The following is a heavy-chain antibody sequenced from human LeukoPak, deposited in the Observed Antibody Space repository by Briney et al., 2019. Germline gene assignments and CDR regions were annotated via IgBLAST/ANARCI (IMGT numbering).Heavy chain of an antibody. CDR3: ARAGYAAVAGTGYFQH. V-gene: IGHV4-59*01. Sequence: SETLSLTCTVSGGSISSYYWSWIRQPPGKGLEWIGYIYYSGSTNYNPSLKSRVTISVDTSKNQFSLKLSSVTAADTAVYYCARAGYAAVAGTGYFQHWGQGTLVTVSS. CDR2: IYYSGST. D-gene: IGHD6-19*01. J-gene: IGHJ1*01. CDR1: GGSISSYY.